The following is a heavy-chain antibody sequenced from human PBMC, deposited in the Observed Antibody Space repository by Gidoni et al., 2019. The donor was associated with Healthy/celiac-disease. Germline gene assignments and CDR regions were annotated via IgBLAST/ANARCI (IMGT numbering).Heavy chain of an antibody. CDR1: GFTFSSYG. J-gene: IGHJ6*03. D-gene: IGHD3-22*01. CDR2: ISYDGSNK. V-gene: IGHV3-30*03. CDR3: ARDGYYYDSSGYYSYYYYMDV. Sequence: QVQLVESGGGVVQPGRSLRLSCAASGFTFSSYGMHLVRQAPGKGLEWVAVISYDGSNKYYADSVKGRFTISRDNSKNTLYLQMNSLRAEDTAVYYCARDGYYYDSSGYYSYYYYMDVWGKGTTVTVSS.